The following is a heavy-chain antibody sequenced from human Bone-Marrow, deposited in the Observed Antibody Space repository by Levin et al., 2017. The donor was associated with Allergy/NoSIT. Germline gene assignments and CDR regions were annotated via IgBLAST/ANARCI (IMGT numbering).Heavy chain of an antibody. V-gene: IGHV3-7*01. CDR3: ARGGKFYYDTSGSPRDF. J-gene: IGHJ4*02. D-gene: IGHD3-22*01. CDR2: IKRDGSEE. Sequence: GGSLRLSCATSGFIFRDYWMSWVRQAPGRGLEWVANIKRDGSEEHYGDAVKGRFTISRDNARNSLHLQMNSLRVDDSAMYYCARGGKFYYDTSGSPRDFWGQGILVTVSS. CDR1: GFIFRDYW.